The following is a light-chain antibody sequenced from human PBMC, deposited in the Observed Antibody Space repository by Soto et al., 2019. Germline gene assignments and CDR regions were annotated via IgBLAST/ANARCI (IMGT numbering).Light chain of an antibody. V-gene: IGLV2-8*01. CDR1: SSDVGGYNY. J-gene: IGLJ2*01. CDR3: SSYADSIVL. CDR2: EVS. Sequence: QSALTQPASVSGSPGQSITISCTGTSSDVGGYNYVSWYQQHPGKAPKLMISEVSKRPSGVPDRFSGSKSGNTASLTVSGLQAEDEADYYCSSYADSIVLFGGGTKLTVL.